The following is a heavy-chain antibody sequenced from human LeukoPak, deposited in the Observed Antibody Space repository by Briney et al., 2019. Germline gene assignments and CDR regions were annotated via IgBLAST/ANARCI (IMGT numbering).Heavy chain of an antibody. D-gene: IGHD5-18*01. Sequence: SETLSLTCTVSGGSISSYYRSWIRQPPGKGLEWTGYIYYSGSTNYNPSLKSRVTISVHTSKNQFSLKLSSVTAADTAVYYCARVQIGYSYGLFDYWGQGTLVTVSS. CDR1: GGSISSYY. CDR3: ARVQIGYSYGLFDY. V-gene: IGHV4-59*01. CDR2: IYYSGST. J-gene: IGHJ4*02.